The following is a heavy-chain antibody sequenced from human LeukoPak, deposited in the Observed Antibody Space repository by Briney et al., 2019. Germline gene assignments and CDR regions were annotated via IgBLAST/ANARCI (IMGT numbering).Heavy chain of an antibody. CDR1: GGSINYYY. J-gene: IGHJ4*02. CDR3: ARLGGYFDY. D-gene: IGHD3-10*01. CDR2: VYYTGNT. Sequence: AETLSLTCTVSGGSINYYYWSWIRQPPGKGLEWIGYVYYTGNTNYNPSLKSRVTMSVDTSKNQFSLKLSSVTAADTAIYYCARLGGYFDYWGQGTLVTVSS. V-gene: IGHV4-59*01.